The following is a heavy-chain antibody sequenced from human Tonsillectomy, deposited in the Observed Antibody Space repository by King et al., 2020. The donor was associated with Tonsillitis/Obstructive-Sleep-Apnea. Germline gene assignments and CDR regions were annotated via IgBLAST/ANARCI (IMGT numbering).Heavy chain of an antibody. CDR1: GYSFTSYW. CDR3: ARRDYYVSSVYYYWLFYL. D-gene: IGHD3-22*01. J-gene: IGHJ2*01. V-gene: IGHV5-51*03. Sequence: QLVQSGAEVKKPGESLKISCKGSGYSFTSYWIGWVRQMPGKGLEWMGIIYPGDSDTRYSPSFQGQVTISADKSISTAYLQWSSLKASDTAMYYCARRDYYVSSVYYYWLFYLWGRGTLGTVSS. CDR2: IYPGDSDT.